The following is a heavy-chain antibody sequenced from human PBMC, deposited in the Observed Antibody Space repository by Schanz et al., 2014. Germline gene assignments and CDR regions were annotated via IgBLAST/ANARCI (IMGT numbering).Heavy chain of an antibody. J-gene: IGHJ6*02. Sequence: EVQLVESGGDFVQPGGSLRLSCEVSGFTFSDYSMTWVRQPPGKGLEWVSTIASGGSHTFYADSVKGRFTISGDNSKNTLFLQMNSLRVEDTAIYYCAKIWKAHHLTGRPGWSDGMDVWGQGTTV. CDR3: AKIWKAHHLTGRPGWSDGMDV. V-gene: IGHV3-23*04. CDR2: IASGGSHT. CDR1: GFTFSDYS. D-gene: IGHD3-3*01.